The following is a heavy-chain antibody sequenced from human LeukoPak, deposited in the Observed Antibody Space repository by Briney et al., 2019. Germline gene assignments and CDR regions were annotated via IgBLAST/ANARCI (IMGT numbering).Heavy chain of an antibody. CDR2: ISNDGDT. Sequence: GGSLRLSCAASGFTVSSNYMSWVRQGPGKGLECVSVISNDGDTYYADSVKGRFTISRDNSKNTLYLQMNSLRAEDTAVYYCAKDTIAAPNWFDPWGQGTLVTVSS. CDR1: GFTVSSNY. D-gene: IGHD6-13*01. J-gene: IGHJ5*02. V-gene: IGHV3-53*01. CDR3: AKDTIAAPNWFDP.